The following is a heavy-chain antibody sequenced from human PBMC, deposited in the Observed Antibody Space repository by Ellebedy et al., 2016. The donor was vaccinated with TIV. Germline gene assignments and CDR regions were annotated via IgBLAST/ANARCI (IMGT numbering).Heavy chain of an antibody. CDR2: INWDGGST. D-gene: IGHD3-10*01. V-gene: IGHV3-43D*03. CDR1: GFTFADYA. J-gene: IGHJ4*02. Sequence: GGSLRLSXAASGFTFADYAMHWVRQVPGKGLEWVSLINWDGGSTYYADSLQGRFIISRDNSKNSVYLQMRSLRPEDTGLYYCAKDMGAGVRGVPVDYWGQGTQVTVSS. CDR3: AKDMGAGVRGVPVDY.